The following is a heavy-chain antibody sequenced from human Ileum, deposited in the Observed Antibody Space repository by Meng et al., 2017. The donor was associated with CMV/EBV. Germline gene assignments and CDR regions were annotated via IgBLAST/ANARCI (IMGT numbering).Heavy chain of an antibody. J-gene: IGHJ4*02. CDR2: ISPTSSRI. V-gene: IGHV3-48*04. CDR3: ARDAWVTAGY. CDR1: GFIFADYA. Sequence: GGSLRLSCGASGFIFADYAMNWVRQTPGKGLEWVSYISPTSSRIFYADSVKGRFTISRDNAKNSLFLQMDSLRGEDTGVYFCARDAWVTAGYWGRGTLVTVSS. D-gene: IGHD2-21*02.